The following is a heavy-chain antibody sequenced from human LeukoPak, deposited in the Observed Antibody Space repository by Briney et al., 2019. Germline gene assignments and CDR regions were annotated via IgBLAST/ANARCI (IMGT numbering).Heavy chain of an antibody. V-gene: IGHV3-21*01. CDR3: ARHGTGLL. CDR2: ISSSSSYI. CDR1: GFTFSSYS. D-gene: IGHD1-1*01. J-gene: IGHJ4*02. Sequence: KTGGSLRLSCAASGFTFSSYSMNWLRQSPGKGLEWVSSISSSSSYIYYADSVKGRFTISRDNAKNSLYLQMNSLRAEDTAVYYCARHGTGLLWGQGTLVTVSS.